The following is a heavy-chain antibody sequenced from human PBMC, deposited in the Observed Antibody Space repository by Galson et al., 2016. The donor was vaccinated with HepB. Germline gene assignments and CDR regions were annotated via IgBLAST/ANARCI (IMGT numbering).Heavy chain of an antibody. Sequence: SETLSLTCTVSGGSISSYYWSWIRQPPGKGLEWIGYIYDTGSTIYNTSLKSRVTISVATSKNQFSLNLRSVTAADAAVYYCARDKGEAAAGRGNFDYWGQGTLVTVSS. V-gene: IGHV4-59*01. CDR3: ARDKGEAAAGRGNFDY. CDR2: IYDTGST. D-gene: IGHD6-25*01. J-gene: IGHJ4*02. CDR1: GGSISSYY.